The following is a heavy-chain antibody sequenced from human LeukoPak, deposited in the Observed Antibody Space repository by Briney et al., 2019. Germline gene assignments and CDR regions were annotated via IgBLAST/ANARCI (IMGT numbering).Heavy chain of an antibody. CDR2: IKQDGSEK. CDR3: ARDPIGYCSSTSCSPR. J-gene: IGHJ4*02. CDR1: GFTFSSYW. D-gene: IGHD2-2*01. Sequence: GGSLRLSCAAPGFTFSSYWMSWVRQAPGKGLEWVANIKQDGSEKYYVDSVKGRFTISRDNAKNSLYLQMNSLRAEDTAVYYCARDPIGYCSSTSCSPRWGQGTLVTVSS. V-gene: IGHV3-7*01.